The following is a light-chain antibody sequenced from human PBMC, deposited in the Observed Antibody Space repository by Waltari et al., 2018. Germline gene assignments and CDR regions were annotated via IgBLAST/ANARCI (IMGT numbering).Light chain of an antibody. Sequence: QSALTQPASVSGSPGQSITISCTGTSSDVGTYNLVSWYQYHSGKGPKVMVYEGSKRPSGVSNRFSGSESGNTSSLTISGLQAEDEADYYCCSYAGGTTSVLFGGGTKLTVL. CDR1: SSDVGTYNL. CDR2: EGS. V-gene: IGLV2-23*01. CDR3: CSYAGGTTSVL. J-gene: IGLJ2*01.